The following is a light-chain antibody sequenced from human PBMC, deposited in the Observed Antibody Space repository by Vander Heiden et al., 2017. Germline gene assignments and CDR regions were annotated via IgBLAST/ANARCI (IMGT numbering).Light chain of an antibody. J-gene: IGKJ2*01. Sequence: DIQLTQSPSTLSASVGDRVTITCRAGQSISSRLAWYQHKPGKAPKILIYKASSLESGVPSRFSGSGSGTEFTLTISGLQPDDVATYYCQQYKSYPSFGQGTKLEIK. CDR3: QQYKSYPS. CDR2: KAS. CDR1: QSISSR. V-gene: IGKV1-5*03.